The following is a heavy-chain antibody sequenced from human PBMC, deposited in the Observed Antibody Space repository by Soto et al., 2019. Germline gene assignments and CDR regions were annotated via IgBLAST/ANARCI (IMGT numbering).Heavy chain of an antibody. CDR3: ARDRANITMVRGVIIGYFDY. Sequence: QVQLVESGGGVVQPGRSLRLSCAASGFTFSSYGMHWVRQAPGKGLEWVAVISYDGSNKYYADSVKGRFTISRDNSKNTLYLQMNSLRAEDTAVYYCARDRANITMVRGVIIGYFDYWGQGTLVTVSS. CDR1: GFTFSSYG. CDR2: ISYDGSNK. D-gene: IGHD3-10*01. V-gene: IGHV3-30*03. J-gene: IGHJ4*02.